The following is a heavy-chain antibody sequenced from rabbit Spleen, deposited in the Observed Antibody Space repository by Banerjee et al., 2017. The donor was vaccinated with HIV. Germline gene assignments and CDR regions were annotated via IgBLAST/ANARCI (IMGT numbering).Heavy chain of an antibody. CDR2: IHGGSNGNT. CDR1: GFAFSSNYY. J-gene: IGHJ6*01. D-gene: IGHD7-1*01. CDR3: ARFYAGYGDFGYAAM. Sequence: QSLEESGGDLVKPGASLTLTCAASGFAFSSNYYMCWVRQAPGKGLEWIACIHGGSNGNTYYASWAKGRFTISKTSSTTVTLQMTSLTDADTATYFCARFYAGYGDFGYAAMWGPGTLVTVS. V-gene: IGHV1S40*01.